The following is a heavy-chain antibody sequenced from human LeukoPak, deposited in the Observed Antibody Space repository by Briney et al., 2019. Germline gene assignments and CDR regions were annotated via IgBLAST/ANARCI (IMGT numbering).Heavy chain of an antibody. V-gene: IGHV3-23*01. Sequence: PGGSLRLSCAASGFTFSNYAMSWVRQAPGKGLEWVSSISASGGSTYYADSVKGRFTISRDSSKNTLYLQMNSLRAEDTAVYYCANDYYGWGSYSDWGQGTLVTVSS. CDR3: ANDYYGWGSYSD. D-gene: IGHD3-10*01. CDR1: GFTFSNYA. CDR2: ISASGGST. J-gene: IGHJ4*02.